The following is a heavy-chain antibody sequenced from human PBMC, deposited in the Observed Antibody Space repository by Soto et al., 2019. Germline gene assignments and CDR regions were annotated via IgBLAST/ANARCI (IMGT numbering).Heavy chain of an antibody. J-gene: IGHJ3*02. D-gene: IGHD3-10*01. Sequence: EVQLVESGGGLVQPGGSLRLSCAASGFTFSSYDMHWVRQATGKGLEWVSAIGTAGDTYYPGSVKGRFTISRENAKNSLYLQMNSLRAGDTAMYYCARGPLGGSGNDAFDIWGQGTMVTVSS. CDR3: ARGPLGGSGNDAFDI. CDR1: GFTFSSYD. V-gene: IGHV3-13*01. CDR2: IGTAGDT.